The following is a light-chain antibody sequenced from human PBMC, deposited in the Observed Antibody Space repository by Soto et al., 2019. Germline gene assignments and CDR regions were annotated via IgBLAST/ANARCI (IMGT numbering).Light chain of an antibody. CDR3: QQYCDMWT. CDR2: GAS. V-gene: IGKV3-20*01. CDR1: QSVRSSY. J-gene: IGKJ1*01. Sequence: EIVLTQSPGTLPFAPGERATLNCRASQSVRSSYLAWYPQQPGQAPRLLIHGASRRATGIPDRFSGSGSGTYFTLTINRLEPEDFAVYFCQQYCDMWTFGQGTKVEVK.